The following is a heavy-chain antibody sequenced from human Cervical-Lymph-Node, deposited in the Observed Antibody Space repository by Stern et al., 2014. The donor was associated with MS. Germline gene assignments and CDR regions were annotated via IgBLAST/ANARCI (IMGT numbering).Heavy chain of an antibody. V-gene: IGHV3-33*01. CDR1: GFTFSNYG. Sequence: VQLVESEGGVVQPGRSLRLSCAASGFTFSNYGMHWVRQAPGKGLEWLAVIWYDGNKKYYADSVKGRFPISRDNSKNTLFLQMSSLTAEDTALYYCARGNWNYEGMGYWGQGTLVTVSS. CDR3: ARGNWNYEGMGY. CDR2: IWYDGNKK. D-gene: IGHD1-7*01. J-gene: IGHJ4*02.